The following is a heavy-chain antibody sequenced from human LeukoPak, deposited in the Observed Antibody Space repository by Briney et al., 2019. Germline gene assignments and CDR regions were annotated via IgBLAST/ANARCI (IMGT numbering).Heavy chain of an antibody. CDR3: ARGGGLELRDYFMDV. Sequence: XQAPGXGXEXVSFISSVATTSYPYSPNPPFTISRDNSKNTLYLQMNSLRAEDTAVYYGARGGGLELRDYFMDVWGKGTTVTLSS. J-gene: IGHJ6*03. D-gene: IGHD1-7*01. CDR2: ISSVATT. V-gene: IGHV3-53*01.